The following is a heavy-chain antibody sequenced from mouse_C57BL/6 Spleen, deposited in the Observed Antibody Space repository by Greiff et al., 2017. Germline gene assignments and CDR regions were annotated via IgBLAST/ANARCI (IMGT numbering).Heavy chain of an antibody. CDR2: IDPETGGT. CDR3: TRSHYYGSSYWYFDV. Sequence: QVQLQQSGAELVRPGASVTLSCKASGYTFTDYEMHWVKQTPVHGLEWIGAIDPETGGTAYNQKFKGKAILTADKSSRTDYMELRSLTSEDSAVYYCTRSHYYGSSYWYFDVWGTGTTVTVSS. J-gene: IGHJ1*03. D-gene: IGHD1-1*01. CDR1: GYTFTDYE. V-gene: IGHV1-15*01.